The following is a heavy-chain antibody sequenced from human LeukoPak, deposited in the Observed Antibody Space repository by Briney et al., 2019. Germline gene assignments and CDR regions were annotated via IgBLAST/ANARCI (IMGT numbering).Heavy chain of an antibody. CDR1: GGSISGSTDY. J-gene: IGHJ4*02. CDR3: ARRTTRIGLIDF. V-gene: IGHV4-39*01. D-gene: IGHD6-19*01. Sequence: SETLSLTCAVSGGSISGSTDYWGWIRQPPGRGLEYIGSIYHDGRTSYNPSLKSRVTISLDTSKNQLSLRLAAVNVTDTGVYYCARRTTRIGLIDFWGQGILVIVSS. CDR2: IYHDGRT.